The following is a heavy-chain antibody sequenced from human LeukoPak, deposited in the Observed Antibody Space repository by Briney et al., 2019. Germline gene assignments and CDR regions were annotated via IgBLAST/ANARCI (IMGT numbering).Heavy chain of an antibody. V-gene: IGHV4-39*01. D-gene: IGHD5-18*01. J-gene: IGHJ4*02. CDR3: ARLNARTAMTNFDY. CDR1: GGSISSSSYY. CDR2: IYYSGST. Sequence: SETLSLTCTVSGGSISSSSYYWGWIRQPPGKGLEWIGSIYYSGSTYYNPSLKGRVTISVDTSKNQFSLKLSSVTAADTAVYYCARLNARTAMTNFDYWGQGTLVTVSS.